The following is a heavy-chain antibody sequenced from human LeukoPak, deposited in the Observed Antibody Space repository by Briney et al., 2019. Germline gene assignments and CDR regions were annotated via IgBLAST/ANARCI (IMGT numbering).Heavy chain of an antibody. CDR1: GYSFTGYY. Sequence: GASMKVSCKASGYSFTGYYIHWVRQAPGQGLEWMGWINPGGGVTKSAQRFQGRVTMTTDESINTVYMELNRLTSDDTAVYFCARGPNHYYMDVWGKGTTVTVSS. CDR2: INPGGGVT. J-gene: IGHJ6*03. CDR3: ARGPNHYYMDV. V-gene: IGHV1-2*02. D-gene: IGHD2-8*01.